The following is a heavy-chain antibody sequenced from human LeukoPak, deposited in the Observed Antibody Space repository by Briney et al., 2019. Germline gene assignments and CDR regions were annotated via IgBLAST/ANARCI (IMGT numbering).Heavy chain of an antibody. V-gene: IGHV3-33*01. CDR3: ARGRGAAGSYYYGMDV. D-gene: IGHD6-13*01. J-gene: IGHJ6*02. Sequence: SGGSLRLSCAASGFTFSSYGMHWVRQAPGKGLEWVAVIWYDGSNKYYADSVKGRFTISRDNSKNTLYLQMNSLRAEDTAVYYCARGRGAAGSYYYGMDVWGQGTTVTVSS. CDR2: IWYDGSNK. CDR1: GFTFSSYG.